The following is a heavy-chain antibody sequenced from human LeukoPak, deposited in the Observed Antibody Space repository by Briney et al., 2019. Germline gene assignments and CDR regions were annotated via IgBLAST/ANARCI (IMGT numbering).Heavy chain of an antibody. J-gene: IGHJ6*04. Sequence: ASVKVSCKASGGTFSSYAISWVRQAPGQGLEWMGGIIPIFGTANYAQKFQGRVTITADESTSTAYMELSSLRSEDTAVYYCARGLIAAARTYYYYGMDVWGKGTTVTVSS. D-gene: IGHD6-13*01. CDR1: GGTFSSYA. CDR3: ARGLIAAARTYYYYGMDV. V-gene: IGHV1-69*13. CDR2: IIPIFGTA.